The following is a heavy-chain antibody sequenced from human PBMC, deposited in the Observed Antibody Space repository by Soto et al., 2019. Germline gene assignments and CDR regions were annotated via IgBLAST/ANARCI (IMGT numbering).Heavy chain of an antibody. CDR1: GFTFSSYA. D-gene: IGHD3-22*01. V-gene: IGHV3-23*01. J-gene: IGHJ3*02. Sequence: GGSLRLSCAASGFTFSSYAMSWVRQAPGKGLEWVSAISGSGGSTYYADSVKGRFTISRDNSKNTLYLQMNSLRAEDTAVYYCAKILRYYDSSGYYPDDAFDIWGQGTMVTVSS. CDR3: AKILRYYDSSGYYPDDAFDI. CDR2: ISGSGGST.